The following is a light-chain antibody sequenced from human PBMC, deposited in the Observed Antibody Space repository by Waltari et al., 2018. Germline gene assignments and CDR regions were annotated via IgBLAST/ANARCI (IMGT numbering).Light chain of an antibody. J-gene: IGLJ3*02. CDR2: ANR. CDR3: QSYDSSLTGRPWV. CDR1: SSHIGAGYD. Sequence: QSVLTPPPSVSGAPGQRVTIYCTGSSSHIGAGYDVHWYQQLPGTAPKLLIYANRNRPSGVPDRVSGSKSGTSASLAITGLQPEDEADYYCQSYDSSLTGRPWVFGGGTKLTVL. V-gene: IGLV1-40*01.